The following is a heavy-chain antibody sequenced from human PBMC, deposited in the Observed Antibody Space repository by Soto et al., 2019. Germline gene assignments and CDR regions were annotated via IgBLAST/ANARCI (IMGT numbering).Heavy chain of an antibody. Sequence: ASVKVSCKVSGYTLTELSMHWVRQAPGKGLEWMGGFDPEDGETIYAQKFQGRVTMTEDTSTDTAYMELSSLRSEDTAVYYCATTTPSSRPARGVYYYYGMDVWGQGTTVTVSS. D-gene: IGHD3-10*01. CDR2: FDPEDGET. CDR3: ATTTPSSRPARGVYYYYGMDV. J-gene: IGHJ6*02. V-gene: IGHV1-24*01. CDR1: GYTLTELS.